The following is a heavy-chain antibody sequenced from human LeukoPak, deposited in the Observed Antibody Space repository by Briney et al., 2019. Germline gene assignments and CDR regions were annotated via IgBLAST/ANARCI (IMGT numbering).Heavy chain of an antibody. CDR3: ARVASGYDFRLNY. CDR2: IYHSGST. Sequence: PSETLSLTCAVSGYSISSGYYWGWIRQPPGKGLEWIGSIYHSGSTYYNPSLKSRVTISVDTSKNQFSLKLSSVTAADTAVYYCARVASGYDFRLNYRGQGTLVTVSS. J-gene: IGHJ4*02. V-gene: IGHV4-38-2*01. D-gene: IGHD5-12*01. CDR1: GYSISSGYY.